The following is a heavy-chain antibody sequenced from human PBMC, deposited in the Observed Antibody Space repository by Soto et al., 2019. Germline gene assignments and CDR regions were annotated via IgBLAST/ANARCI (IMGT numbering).Heavy chain of an antibody. CDR2: ISSNGGST. CDR3: VKKARDTYNWGSKVR. Sequence: GGSLRLSCSASGFTFSSYAMHWVRQAPGKGLEYVSAISSNGGSTYYADSVKGRFTISRDNSKNTLYLQVSSLRAEDTAVYYCVKKARDTYNWGSKVRWGQGTLVTVSS. CDR1: GFTFSSYA. D-gene: IGHD7-27*01. V-gene: IGHV3-64D*06. J-gene: IGHJ4*02.